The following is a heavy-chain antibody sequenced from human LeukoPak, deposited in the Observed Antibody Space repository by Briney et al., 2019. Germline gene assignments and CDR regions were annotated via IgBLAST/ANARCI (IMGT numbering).Heavy chain of an antibody. V-gene: IGHV3-7*01. J-gene: IGHJ5*02. CDR2: IKQDGREK. D-gene: IGHD4-17*01. CDR1: RFTFSSYW. CDR3: ARGVGGYGNWFDP. Sequence: PGGSLRLSCAASRFTFSSYWMSWVRQAPGKGLEWVANIKQDGREKYYVDSVKGRFTISRDNAKNSLYLQMNSLRAEDTAVYYCARGVGGYGNWFDPWGQGTLVTVSS.